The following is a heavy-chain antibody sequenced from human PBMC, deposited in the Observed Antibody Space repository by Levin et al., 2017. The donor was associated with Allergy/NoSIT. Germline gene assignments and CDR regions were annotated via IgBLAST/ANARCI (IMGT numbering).Heavy chain of an antibody. CDR3: ARDQGQWLVQSWYFDL. D-gene: IGHD6-19*01. V-gene: IGHV4-4*07. J-gene: IGHJ2*01. CDR1: GGSISSYY. Sequence: SETLSLTCTVSGGSISSYYWSWIRQPAGKGLEWIGRIYTSGSTNYNPSLKSRVTMSVDTSKNQFSLKLSSVTAADTAVYYCARDQGQWLVQSWYFDLWGRGTLVTVSS. CDR2: IYTSGST.